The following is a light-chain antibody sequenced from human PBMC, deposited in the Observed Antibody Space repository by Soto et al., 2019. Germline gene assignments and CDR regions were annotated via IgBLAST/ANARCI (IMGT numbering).Light chain of an antibody. V-gene: IGLV2-14*01. CDR1: SSDIGGYSY. J-gene: IGLJ1*01. Sequence: QAVVTQPASVSRSPGQSISISCTGTSSDIGGYSYVCWYQQHPGRAPKLMIYDVSNRPSEVSDRFSASKSGNTASLTIAGLQAEDEADYYCASYTSVNTRVFGTGTKLTVL. CDR2: DVS. CDR3: ASYTSVNTRV.